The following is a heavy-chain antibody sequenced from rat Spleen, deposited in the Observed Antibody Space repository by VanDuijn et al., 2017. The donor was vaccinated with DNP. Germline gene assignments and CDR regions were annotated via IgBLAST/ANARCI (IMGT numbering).Heavy chain of an antibody. Sequence: QVQLKESGPGLMQPSETLSLTCTVSGFSLTSNGVGWVRQPLGKGLVWMGTIWAGGSTNYNSAVQSRLSISRDTSKSQVFLKMNSLQPEDTGTYYCARHGNSSYIYVMDAWGQGASVTVSS. V-gene: IGHV2-72*01. D-gene: IGHD1-2*01. CDR3: ARHGNSSYIYVMDA. CDR1: GFSLTSNG. CDR2: IWAGGST. J-gene: IGHJ4*01.